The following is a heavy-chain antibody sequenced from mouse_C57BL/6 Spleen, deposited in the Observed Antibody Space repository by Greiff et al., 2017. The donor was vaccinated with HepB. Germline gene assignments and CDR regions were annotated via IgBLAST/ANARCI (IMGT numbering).Heavy chain of an antibody. CDR3: TRGLSIYYGNYGDAMDY. CDR1: GFTFSDAW. CDR2: IRNKANNHAT. D-gene: IGHD2-1*01. Sequence: EVKLMESGGGLVQPGGSMKLSCAASGFTFSDAWMDWVRQSPEKGLEWVAEIRNKANNHATYYAESVKGRFTISRDDSKSSVYLQMNSLRAEDTGIYYCTRGLSIYYGNYGDAMDYWGQGTSVTVSS. J-gene: IGHJ4*01. V-gene: IGHV6-6*01.